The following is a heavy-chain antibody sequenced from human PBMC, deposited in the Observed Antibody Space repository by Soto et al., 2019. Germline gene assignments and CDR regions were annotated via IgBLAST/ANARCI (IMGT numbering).Heavy chain of an antibody. J-gene: IGHJ4*02. V-gene: IGHV4-34*01. CDR2: INHSGST. CDR1: GGSFSGYY. Sequence: SETLSLTCAVYGGSFSGYYWSWIRQPPGKGLEWIGEINHSGSTNYNPSLKSRVTISVDTSKNQFSLKLSSVTAADTAVYYCARKVGNPNYYGSGSYLDWGQGTLVTVSS. D-gene: IGHD3-10*01. CDR3: ARKVGNPNYYGSGSYLD.